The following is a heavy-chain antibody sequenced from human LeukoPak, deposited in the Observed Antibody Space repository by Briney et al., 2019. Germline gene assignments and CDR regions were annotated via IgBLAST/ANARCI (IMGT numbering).Heavy chain of an antibody. CDR3: AKGSYYDSSGSFYFDH. Sequence: GGSLRLSCAASGFPFGSYVMNWVRQAPGKGLEWVSALSGSGGTTYYADSVKGRFTISRDNSKNTLYVQVNSLGTEDTAAYYCAKGSYYDSSGSFYFDHWGQGTLVTVSS. CDR1: GFPFGSYV. CDR2: LSGSGGTT. J-gene: IGHJ4*02. V-gene: IGHV3-23*01. D-gene: IGHD3-22*01.